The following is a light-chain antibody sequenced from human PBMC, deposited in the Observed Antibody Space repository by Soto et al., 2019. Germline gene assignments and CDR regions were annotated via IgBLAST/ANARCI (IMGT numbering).Light chain of an antibody. CDR1: SSDVGGYNY. V-gene: IGLV2-8*01. Sequence: QSALTQPPSASGSPGQSVTISCTGTSSDVGGYNYVSWYQQHPGKAPKVMIYEVSKRPSGVPDRFSGSKSGNTASLTVSGLQAEDEADYYCSSHAGANKWVFGGGTKLTVL. CDR2: EVS. CDR3: SSHAGANKWV. J-gene: IGLJ3*02.